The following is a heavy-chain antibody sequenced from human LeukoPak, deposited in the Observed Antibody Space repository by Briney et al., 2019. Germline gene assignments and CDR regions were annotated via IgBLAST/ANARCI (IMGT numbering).Heavy chain of an antibody. CDR2: IYYSGST. Sequence: SETLSLTCTVSGGSISSYYWSWIRQPPGKGLEWIGYIYYSGSTNCNPSLKSRVTISVDTSKNQFSLKLSSVTAADTAVYYCARGGGSGSYYNYYFDYWGQGTLVTVSS. J-gene: IGHJ4*02. V-gene: IGHV4-59*08. D-gene: IGHD3-10*01. CDR3: ARGGGSGSYYNYYFDY. CDR1: GGSISSYY.